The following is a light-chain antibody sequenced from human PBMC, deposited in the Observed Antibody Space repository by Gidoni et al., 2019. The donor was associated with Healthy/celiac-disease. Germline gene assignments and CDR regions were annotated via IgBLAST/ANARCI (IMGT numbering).Light chain of an antibody. CDR2: DAS. CDR1: LSVSSY. J-gene: IGKJ4*01. V-gene: IGKV3-11*01. Sequence: DIVLPQSPSTLSMSPGERATLSCRAILSVSSYLAWYQQKPGQAPRLLIYDASNRATGIPARFSGSGSGTDFTLTISSLEPEDFAVYYCQQRSNWQLTFGGGTKVEIK. CDR3: QQRSNWQLT.